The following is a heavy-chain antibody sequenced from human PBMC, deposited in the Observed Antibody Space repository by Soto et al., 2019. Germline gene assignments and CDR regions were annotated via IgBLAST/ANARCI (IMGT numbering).Heavy chain of an antibody. D-gene: IGHD1-7*01. J-gene: IGHJ4*02. CDR1: VYTFTSYG. CDR3: ARGAFLERLELRPDFDY. Sequence: QVQLVQSGAEVKKPGASVKVSCKASVYTFTSYGISWVRQDPGQGLEWIGWISDYNGKTNYAQKLPGRVTMTTDTSTSTAYMELRSLRSDATAVYYCARGAFLERLELRPDFDYWGQGTMVTVSS. CDR2: ISDYNGKT. V-gene: IGHV1-18*01.